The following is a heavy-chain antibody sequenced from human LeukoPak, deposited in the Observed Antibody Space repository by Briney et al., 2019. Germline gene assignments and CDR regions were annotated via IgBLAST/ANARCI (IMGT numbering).Heavy chain of an antibody. D-gene: IGHD3-22*01. Sequence: ASVKVSCKASGYTFTSYDINWVRQAPGQGLEWMGWINPNSGGTNYAQKFQGRVTMTRDTSISTAYMELSRLRSDDTAVYYCAREGDSSGYYDYWGQGTLVTVSS. CDR3: AREGDSSGYYDY. CDR1: GYTFTSYD. CDR2: INPNSGGT. V-gene: IGHV1-2*02. J-gene: IGHJ4*02.